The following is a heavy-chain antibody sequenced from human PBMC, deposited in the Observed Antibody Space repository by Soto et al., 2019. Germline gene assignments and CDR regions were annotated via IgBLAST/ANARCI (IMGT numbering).Heavy chain of an antibody. D-gene: IGHD3-22*01. CDR1: GGSISSYY. CDR2: IYYSGST. V-gene: IGHV4-59*01. CDR3: ASNVGHYYDSSGYPNWFDP. Sequence: PSETLSLTCTVCGGSISSYYWSWIRQPPGKGLEWIGYIYYSGSTNYNPSLKSRVTISVDTSKNQFSLKLSSVTAADTAVYYCASNVGHYYDSSGYPNWFDPWGQGTRVTVSS. J-gene: IGHJ5*02.